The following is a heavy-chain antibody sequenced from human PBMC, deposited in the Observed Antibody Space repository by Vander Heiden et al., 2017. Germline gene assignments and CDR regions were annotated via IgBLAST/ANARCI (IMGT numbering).Heavy chain of an antibody. CDR3: ARIKSFIVVVPAASRGDYGMDV. CDR1: GFSPSNARMG. V-gene: IGHV2-26*01. J-gene: IGHJ6*02. D-gene: IGHD2-2*01. Sequence: QVTLKESGPVLVKPTETLTLTCTVSGFSPSNARMGVSWIRQPTGKDLEWLAHLFSNTEKSYSTSLKSRLTISKDTSKSQVVLTMTNMDPVDTATYYCARIKSFIVVVPAASRGDYGMDVWGQGTTVTVSS. CDR2: LFSNTEK.